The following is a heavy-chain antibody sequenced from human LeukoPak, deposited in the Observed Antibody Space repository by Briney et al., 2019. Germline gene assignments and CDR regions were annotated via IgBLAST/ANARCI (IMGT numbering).Heavy chain of an antibody. V-gene: IGHV3-21*01. J-gene: IGHJ6*02. CDR1: GFSITNSW. Sequence: GGSLRLSCAASGFSITNSWMHWVRQAPGKGLEWVSSISSSSSYIYYADSVKGRFTISRDNAKNSLYLQMNSLRAEDTAVYYCARDSNPYYYDSSGYSYYYYGMEVWGQGTTVTVSS. CDR2: ISSSSSYI. D-gene: IGHD3-22*01. CDR3: ARDSNPYYYDSSGYSYYYYGMEV.